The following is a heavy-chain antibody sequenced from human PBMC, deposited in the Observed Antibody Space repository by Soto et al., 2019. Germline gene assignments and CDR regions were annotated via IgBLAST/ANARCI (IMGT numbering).Heavy chain of an antibody. CDR2: IYYSGST. V-gene: IGHV4-59*08. Sequence: PSETLSLTCTVSGGSISSYYWSWIRQPPGKGLEWIGYIYYSGSTNYNPSLKSRVTISVDTSNNQFSLKLSSVTAADTAVYYCARAYYDRSGYAVDPWGQGTLVTVSS. D-gene: IGHD3-22*01. CDR3: ARAYYDRSGYAVDP. CDR1: GGSISSYY. J-gene: IGHJ5*02.